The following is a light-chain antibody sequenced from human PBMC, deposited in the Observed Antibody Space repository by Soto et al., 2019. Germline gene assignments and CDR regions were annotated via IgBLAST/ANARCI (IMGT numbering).Light chain of an antibody. J-gene: IGKJ1*01. V-gene: IGKV1-5*01. CDR3: QQYNSYPWT. CDR1: QSISSW. Sequence: IRRTQSPSTLSASVGDRVTITCRASQSISSWLAWYQQKPGKAPKLLIYDASSLESGVPSRFSGSGSGTEFTLTISSLQPDDFATYYCQQYNSYPWTFGQGTKV. CDR2: DAS.